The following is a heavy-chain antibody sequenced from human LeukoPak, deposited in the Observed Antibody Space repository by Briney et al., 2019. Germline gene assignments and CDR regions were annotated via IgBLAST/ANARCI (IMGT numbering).Heavy chain of an antibody. D-gene: IGHD1-14*01. Sequence: ASVKVSCKASGYTFINYGITWVRQAPGQGLEWMGWISPYNGNTKYLQKFQGRVTMTTDTSTSTASMEVRSLRSDDTAVYYCAREESIGRNQFPHEYWGQGTLVTVSS. CDR3: AREESIGRNQFPHEY. V-gene: IGHV1-18*01. CDR2: ISPYNGNT. CDR1: GYTFINYG. J-gene: IGHJ4*02.